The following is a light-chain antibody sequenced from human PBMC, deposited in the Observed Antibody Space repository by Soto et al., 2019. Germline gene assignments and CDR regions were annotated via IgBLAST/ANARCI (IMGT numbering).Light chain of an antibody. CDR2: VAS. CDR1: QGIDSH. CDR3: QQVHSWPLT. J-gene: IGKJ4*01. V-gene: IGKV1-9*01. Sequence: IQLTQSPSSLSASVGDRVTITCRASQGIDSHLAWYQQKPGKGPKLLIYVASTLQSGVPSRFSGSGSGTDFTFTISNLQPDDFAAYYCQQVHSWPLTFGGGTKVDIK.